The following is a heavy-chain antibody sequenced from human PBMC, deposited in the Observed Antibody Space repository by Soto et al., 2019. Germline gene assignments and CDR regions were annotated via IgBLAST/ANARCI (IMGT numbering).Heavy chain of an antibody. CDR3: ATAPYGSGSYRFDP. V-gene: IGHV1-24*01. CDR1: GYTLTELS. J-gene: IGHJ5*02. CDR2: FDPEDGET. Sequence: ASVKVSCKVSGYTLTELSMHWVRQAPGKGLEWMGGFDPEDGETIYAQKFQGRVTMTEDTSTDTAYMELSSLRSEDTAVYYCATAPYGSGSYRFDPWGQGTLVTVSS. D-gene: IGHD3-10*01.